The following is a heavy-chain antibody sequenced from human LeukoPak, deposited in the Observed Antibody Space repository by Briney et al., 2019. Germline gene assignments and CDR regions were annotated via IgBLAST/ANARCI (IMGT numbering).Heavy chain of an antibody. D-gene: IGHD2-2*01. Sequence: GGSLRLSCAASGFTFSDYYMSWIRQAPGKGLEWVSYISSSGSTIYYADSVKGRFTISRDNAKNSLYLQMNSLRAEDTAVYYCARVEPKYPYYYMDVWGKGTTVTVSS. J-gene: IGHJ6*03. CDR3: ARVEPKYPYYYMDV. CDR2: ISSSGSTI. CDR1: GFTFSDYY. V-gene: IGHV3-11*04.